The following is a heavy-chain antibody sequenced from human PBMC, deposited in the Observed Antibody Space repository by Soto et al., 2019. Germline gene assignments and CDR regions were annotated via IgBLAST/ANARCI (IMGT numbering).Heavy chain of an antibody. CDR2: INPKSGGT. V-gene: IGHV1-2*02. J-gene: IGHJ4*02. D-gene: IGHD2-8*01. Sequence: ASVRRSCKASGYTFTGYYMHCVRQPPGQGIEWMGWINPKSGGTMFPQKFQGRVTMTWDTSISTAYMALTRLRSDDTAVYYCARELAKGGVSACFDYWGQGTLVTVSS. CDR3: ARELAKGGVSACFDY. CDR1: GYTFTGYY.